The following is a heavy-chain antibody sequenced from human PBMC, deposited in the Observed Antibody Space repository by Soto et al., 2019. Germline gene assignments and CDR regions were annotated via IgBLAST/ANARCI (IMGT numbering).Heavy chain of an antibody. CDR2: IYPGDSDT. D-gene: IGHD6-19*01. CDR3: ARRLSIAVAGYGMDV. CDR1: GYSFTSYW. Sequence: GESLKISCKGSGYSFTSYWIGWVRQMPGKGLEWMGIIYPGDSDTRYSPSFQGQVTISADKSISTAYLQWSSLKASDTAMYYCARRLSIAVAGYGMDVWGQGTTVTVSS. J-gene: IGHJ6*02. V-gene: IGHV5-51*01.